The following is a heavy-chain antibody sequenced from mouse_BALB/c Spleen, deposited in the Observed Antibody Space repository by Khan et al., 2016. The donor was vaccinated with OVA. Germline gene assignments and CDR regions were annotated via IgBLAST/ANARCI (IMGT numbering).Heavy chain of an antibody. Sequence: QVQLEQSGAELEKPGATVKLSCKASGYTFTDYNMNWVKQGPGQGLEWMGGIYPGSGNTKYDEKFKGKATLTADKSSSTAYLQLSRLTSEDSAVYFCVKDCGYWLTYWGQGTLVTVSA. CDR2: IYPGSGNT. CDR3: VKDCGYWLTY. V-gene: IGHV1-76*01. D-gene: IGHD2-2*01. CDR1: GYTFTDYN. J-gene: IGHJ3*01.